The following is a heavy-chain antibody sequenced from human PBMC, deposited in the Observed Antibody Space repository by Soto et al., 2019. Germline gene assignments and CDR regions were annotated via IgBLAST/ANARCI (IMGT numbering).Heavy chain of an antibody. Sequence: GASVKVSCKASGYTFTGYYMHWVRQAPGQGLEWMGWINPNSGGTNYAQKFQGWVTMTRDTSISTAYMELSRLRSDDTAVYYCARGLINRTLQNFDSWGQGTLVTVSS. CDR1: GYTFTGYY. CDR3: ARGLINRTLQNFDS. CDR2: INPNSGGT. J-gene: IGHJ4*02. D-gene: IGHD1-1*01. V-gene: IGHV1-2*04.